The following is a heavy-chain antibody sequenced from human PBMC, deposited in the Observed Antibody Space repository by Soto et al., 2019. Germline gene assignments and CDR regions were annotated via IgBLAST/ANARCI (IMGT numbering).Heavy chain of an antibody. D-gene: IGHD5-18*01. Sequence: SGPTLVKPTQTLTLTCTFSGFSLSTSGVGVGWIRQPPGKALEWLALIYWNDDKRYSPSLKSRLTITKDTSKNQVVLTMTNMDPVDTATYYCAHNHYKRGYSYAIPPFDYWGQGTLVTVSS. J-gene: IGHJ4*02. CDR1: GFSLSTSGVG. CDR3: AHNHYKRGYSYAIPPFDY. CDR2: IYWNDDK. V-gene: IGHV2-5*01.